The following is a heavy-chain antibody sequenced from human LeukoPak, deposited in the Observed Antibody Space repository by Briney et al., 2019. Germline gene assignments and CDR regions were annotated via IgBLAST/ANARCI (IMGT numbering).Heavy chain of an antibody. CDR2: ISYDGSNK. Sequence: GGSLRLSCAASGFNFSTYAMHWVRQAPGKGLDWVAVISYDGSNKFYADSVKGRFTISRDNSKDTLYLQMSSLRVEDTGVYYCASRYCSGGSCPDHWGQGTLVTVSS. CDR3: ASRYCSGGSCPDH. D-gene: IGHD2-15*01. CDR1: GFNFSTYA. V-gene: IGHV3-30*04. J-gene: IGHJ4*02.